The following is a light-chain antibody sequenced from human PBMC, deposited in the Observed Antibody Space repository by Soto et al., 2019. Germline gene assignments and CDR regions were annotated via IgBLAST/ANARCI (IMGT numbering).Light chain of an antibody. CDR2: AAS. CDR3: QKYNSAPLT. Sequence: DIQLTQSPSFLSASVGDRVTITCRASQDISDYLAWYQQRPGKAPKLLIYAASTLQSGVPSRFSGSGSGTEFTLTISSLQPEDVAAYYCQKYNSAPLTFGGGTKVDIK. J-gene: IGKJ4*01. CDR1: QDISDY. V-gene: IGKV1-9*01.